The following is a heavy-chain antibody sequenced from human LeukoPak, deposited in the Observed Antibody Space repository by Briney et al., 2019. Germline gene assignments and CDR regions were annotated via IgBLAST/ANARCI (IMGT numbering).Heavy chain of an antibody. Sequence: PGGSLGLSCAASGFTFSSYEMNWVRQAPGKGLEWVSYISSSGSTTYYADSVKGRFTISRDNAKNSLYLQMNSLRAEDTAVYYCARDQGSFDYWGQGTLVTVSS. CDR2: ISSSGSTT. V-gene: IGHV3-48*03. J-gene: IGHJ4*02. CDR1: GFTFSSYE. CDR3: ARDQGSFDY.